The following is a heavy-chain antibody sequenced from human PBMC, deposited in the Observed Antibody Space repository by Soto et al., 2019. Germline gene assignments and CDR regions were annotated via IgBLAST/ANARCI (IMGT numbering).Heavy chain of an antibody. Sequence: EVQVVESGGALVQPGGSLRLSCAASGFTFSNYWIHWVRQVPGEGLVWVSTINNDGSRTWYADSVRGRIAMSRHNARNLVYLQMNSLRAEDTAVYYCGTTFEYWGQGALVTVSS. J-gene: IGHJ4*02. D-gene: IGHD1-26*01. CDR2: INNDGSRT. CDR3: GTTFEY. V-gene: IGHV3-74*01. CDR1: GFTFSNYW.